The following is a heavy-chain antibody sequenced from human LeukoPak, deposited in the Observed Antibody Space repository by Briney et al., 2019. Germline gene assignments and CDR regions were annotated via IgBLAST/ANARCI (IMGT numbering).Heavy chain of an antibody. Sequence: GGSLRLSCAASGFTFSSYGMHWVRQAPGKGLEWVAVIWYDGSNKYYADSVKGRFTISRDNSKNTLYLQMNSLRAEDTAAYYCARDPIAAAGTVIWYNWFDPWGQGTLVTVSS. D-gene: IGHD6-13*01. J-gene: IGHJ5*02. V-gene: IGHV3-33*01. CDR2: IWYDGSNK. CDR3: ARDPIAAAGTVIWYNWFDP. CDR1: GFTFSSYG.